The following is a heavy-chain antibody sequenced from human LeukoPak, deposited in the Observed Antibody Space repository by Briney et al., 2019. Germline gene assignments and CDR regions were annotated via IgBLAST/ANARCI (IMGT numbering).Heavy chain of an antibody. CDR1: RLTLSNAW. D-gene: IGHD3-10*01. J-gene: IGHJ4*02. CDR3: TTDRGVY. CDR2: IKSKTGGGTT. Sequence: VGTLRLSRAASRLTLSNAWMSWVRQAPGKGLEWVGRIKSKTGGGTTVYPAPVKGRCTISRDVSKNTLYLQMNSLKTEDTAVYYCTTDRGVYWGQGTLITVSS. V-gene: IGHV3-15*01.